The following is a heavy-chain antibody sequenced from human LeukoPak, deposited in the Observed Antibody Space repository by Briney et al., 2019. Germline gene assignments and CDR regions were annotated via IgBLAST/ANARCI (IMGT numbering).Heavy chain of an antibody. D-gene: IGHD3-10*01. CDR1: GGSISSSSYY. J-gene: IGHJ4*02. CDR2: IYYSGST. Sequence: SETLSLTCTVSGGSISSSSYYWGWIRQPPGKGLEWIGSIYYSGSTYYKPSLKSRVTISVDTSKNQFSLKLSSVTAADTAVYYCARLYGSGSYYFDYWGQGTLVTVSS. V-gene: IGHV4-39*01. CDR3: ARLYGSGSYYFDY.